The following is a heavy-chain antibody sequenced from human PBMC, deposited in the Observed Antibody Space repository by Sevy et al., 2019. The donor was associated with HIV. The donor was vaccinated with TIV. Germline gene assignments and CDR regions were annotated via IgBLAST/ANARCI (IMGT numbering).Heavy chain of an antibody. V-gene: IGHV1-18*01. CDR1: GYTFTSYG. CDR2: ISAYNGNT. J-gene: IGHJ5*02. CDR3: ARDRTRGNYDFWSGPRGWFDP. D-gene: IGHD3-3*01. Sequence: ASVKVSCKASGYTFTSYGISWVRQAPGQGLEWTGWISAYNGNTNYAQKLQGRVTMTTDTSTSTAYMELRSLRSDDTAVYYCARDRTRGNYDFWSGPRGWFDPWGQGTLVTVSS.